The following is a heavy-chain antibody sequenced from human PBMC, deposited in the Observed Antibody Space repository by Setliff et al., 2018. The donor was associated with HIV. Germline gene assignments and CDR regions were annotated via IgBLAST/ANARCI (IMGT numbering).Heavy chain of an antibody. J-gene: IGHJ6*03. CDR1: GGSVSSGSYY. Sequence: SETLSLTCTVSGGSVSSGSYYWSWIRQPPGKGLEWIGYIYCSGSTNYNPSLKSRVTISVDTSKNQFSLKLSSVTAADTAVYYCARGDYYSYYMDVWGKGTTVTVSS. CDR2: IYCSGST. CDR3: ARGDYYSYYMDV. V-gene: IGHV4-61*01.